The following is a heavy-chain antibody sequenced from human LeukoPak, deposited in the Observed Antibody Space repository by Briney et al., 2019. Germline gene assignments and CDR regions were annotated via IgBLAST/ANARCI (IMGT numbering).Heavy chain of an antibody. CDR3: ARDPYSGSYGNYYYYFMDV. CDR1: GFTFSSYV. V-gene: IGHV3-7*01. CDR2: IKQDGSEK. J-gene: IGHJ6*03. Sequence: GGSLRLSCAASGFTFSSYVMHWVRQAPGKGLEWVANIKQDGSEKYYADSVKGRFTISRDNAKNSLYLQMNSLRAEDTAVYYCARDPYSGSYGNYYYYFMDVWGKGTTVTISS. D-gene: IGHD1-26*01.